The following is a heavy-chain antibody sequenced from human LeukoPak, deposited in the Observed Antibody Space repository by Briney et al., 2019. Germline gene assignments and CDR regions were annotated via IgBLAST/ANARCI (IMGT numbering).Heavy chain of an antibody. J-gene: IGHJ4*02. D-gene: IGHD1-14*01. CDR2: IYYSGST. Sequence: SETLSLTCSVSGGSISSDYWSWIRQPPGKGLEWIGYIYYSGSTNYNPSLKSRVTISVDTSKNQFSLKLSSVTAADTAVYYCARLQGYNRHLDYWGQGTPVTVSS. CDR1: GGSISSDY. V-gene: IGHV4-59*08. CDR3: ARLQGYNRHLDY.